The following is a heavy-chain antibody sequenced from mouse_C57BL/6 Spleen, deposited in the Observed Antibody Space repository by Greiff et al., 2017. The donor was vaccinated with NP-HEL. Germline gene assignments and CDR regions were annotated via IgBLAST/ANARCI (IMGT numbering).Heavy chain of an antibody. CDR3: ARRDCYSSSYKDYAMDY. D-gene: IGHD1-1*01. CDR1: GYSFTGYY. Sequence: VQLKESGPELVKPGASVKISCKASGYSFTGYYMNWVKQSPEKSLEWIGEINPSTGGTTYNQKFKAKATLTVDKSSSTAYMQLKSLTSEDSAVYYCARRDCYSSSYKDYAMDYWGQGTSVTVSS. J-gene: IGHJ4*01. V-gene: IGHV1-42*01. CDR2: INPSTGGT.